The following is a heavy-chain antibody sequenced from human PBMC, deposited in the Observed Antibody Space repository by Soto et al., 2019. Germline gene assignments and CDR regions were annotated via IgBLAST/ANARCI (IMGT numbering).Heavy chain of an antibody. CDR3: TRDLTVGLVDY. V-gene: IGHV1-18*01. CDR2: ISAYNGNT. CDR1: GYTFTSYG. Sequence: QVQLVQSGAEVKKPGASVKVSCKASGYTFTSYGISWVRQAPGQGLEWMGWISAYNGNTNYAQKLQGRVTLTTHTATSTAYTELRSLRSDDTAVYYCTRDLTVGLVDYWGQGTLVTVSS. D-gene: IGHD6-19*01. J-gene: IGHJ4*02.